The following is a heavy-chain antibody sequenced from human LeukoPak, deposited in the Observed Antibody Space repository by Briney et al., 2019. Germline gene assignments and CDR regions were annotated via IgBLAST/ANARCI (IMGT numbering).Heavy chain of an antibody. J-gene: IGHJ4*02. Sequence: SVEVSCKASGGTFSSYAISWVRQAPGQGLEWMGGIIPIFGTANYAQKFQGRVTITADKSTSTAYMELSSLRSEDTAVYYCARAPMIVVIITRFDYWGQGTLVTVSS. CDR1: GGTFSSYA. CDR3: ARAPMIVVIITRFDY. D-gene: IGHD3-22*01. CDR2: IIPIFGTA. V-gene: IGHV1-69*06.